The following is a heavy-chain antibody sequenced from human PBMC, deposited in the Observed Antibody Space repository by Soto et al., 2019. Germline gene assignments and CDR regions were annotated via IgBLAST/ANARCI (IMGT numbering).Heavy chain of an antibody. CDR3: AGEDSIIIPAVSDF. CDR1: GFNLKNYG. V-gene: IGHV3-21*01. J-gene: IGHJ4*02. Sequence: GGSLRLSCEVSGFNLKNYGINWVRQAPGKGMEWVSSVSKSDYTYYSDSVKGRFTISRDNAKNSVSLQMNTLRAEDTAVYYCAGEDSIIIPAVSDFWGQGTLVTVS. CDR2: VSKSDYT. D-gene: IGHD2-2*01.